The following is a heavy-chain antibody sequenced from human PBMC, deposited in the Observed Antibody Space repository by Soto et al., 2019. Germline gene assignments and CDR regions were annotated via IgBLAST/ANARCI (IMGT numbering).Heavy chain of an antibody. D-gene: IGHD2-2*01. CDR2: MNPNNGNA. Sequence: DSVKGSGKASGYTFPSYDINWVRQATGQGLEWMGWMNPNNGNAGYAQKFRGRVSMTRNTSISTAYMELSSLRSEDTAVYFCARVAGYCSSPSCYWFDPWGQGTLVTVSS. CDR3: ARVAGYCSSPSCYWFDP. CDR1: GYTFPSYD. J-gene: IGHJ5*02. V-gene: IGHV1-8*01.